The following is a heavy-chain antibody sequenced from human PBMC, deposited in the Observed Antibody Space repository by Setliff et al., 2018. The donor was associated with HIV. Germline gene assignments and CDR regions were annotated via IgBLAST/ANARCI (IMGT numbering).Heavy chain of an antibody. CDR2: IYYSGGT. CDR1: GGSISSGGYY. Sequence: SETLSLTCTVPGGSISSGGYYWSWIRQRPGKGLEWIGYIYYSGGTYYNPSLKSRVTISVDTSKNQFSLKLSSVTAADTAVYYCARVPTNPDFYYYYMDVWGKGTTVTVSS. CDR3: ARVPTNPDFYYYYMDV. J-gene: IGHJ6*03. V-gene: IGHV4-31*03.